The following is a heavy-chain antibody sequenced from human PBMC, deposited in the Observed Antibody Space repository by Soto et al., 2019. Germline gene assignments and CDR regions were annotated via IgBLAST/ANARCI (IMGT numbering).Heavy chain of an antibody. CDR1: GFTFSSYG. D-gene: IGHD3-10*01. CDR3: AKVVRGVIFYYYGMDV. V-gene: IGHV3-30*18. Sequence: QVQLVESGGGVVQPGRSLRLSCAASGFTFSSYGMHWVRQAPGKGLEWVAVISYDGSNKYYADSVKGRFTISRDNSKNTLYLQMNSLRAEDTAVYYCAKVVRGVIFYYYGMDVWGQGTTVTFSS. CDR2: ISYDGSNK. J-gene: IGHJ6*02.